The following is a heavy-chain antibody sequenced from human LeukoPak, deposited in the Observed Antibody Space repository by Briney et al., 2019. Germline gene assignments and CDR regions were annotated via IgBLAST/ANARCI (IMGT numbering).Heavy chain of an antibody. J-gene: IGHJ4*02. Sequence: GGSLRLSCAASGFTFSSYGMHWVRQAPGKGLEWVAIIWYDGSNKYYADSVKGRFTISRDNSKNTLYLQMSSLRADDTAVYYCARDEEGSGYALDYWGQGTLVTVSS. CDR1: GFTFSSYG. V-gene: IGHV3-33*01. D-gene: IGHD3-22*01. CDR3: ARDEEGSGYALDY. CDR2: IWYDGSNK.